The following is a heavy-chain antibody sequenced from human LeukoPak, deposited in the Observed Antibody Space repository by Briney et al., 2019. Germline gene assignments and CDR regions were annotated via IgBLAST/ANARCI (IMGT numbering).Heavy chain of an antibody. J-gene: IGHJ6*03. CDR2: IYYSGST. CDR1: GGSISSYY. V-gene: IGHV4-59*01. CDR3: ARGPRNYYYMDV. Sequence: SESLSLTCTVSGGSISSYYWSRIRQPPGKGLEWIGYIYYSGSTNYNPSLKSRVTISVDTSKNQFSLKLSSVTAADTAVYYCARGPRNYYYMDVWGKGTTVTVSS.